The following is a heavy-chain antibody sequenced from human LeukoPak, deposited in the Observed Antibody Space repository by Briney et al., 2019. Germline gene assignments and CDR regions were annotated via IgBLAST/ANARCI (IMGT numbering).Heavy chain of an antibody. J-gene: IGHJ4*02. CDR1: GGSISSSSYY. CDR3: ARGVYSSSWSYDY. Sequence: SETLSLTCTVSGGSISSSSYYWGWIRQPPGKGLEWIGSIYYSGSTNYNPSLKSRVTISVDTSKNQFSLKLSSVTAADTAVYYCARGVYSSSWSYDYWGQGTLVTVSS. CDR2: IYYSGST. D-gene: IGHD6-13*01. V-gene: IGHV4-39*07.